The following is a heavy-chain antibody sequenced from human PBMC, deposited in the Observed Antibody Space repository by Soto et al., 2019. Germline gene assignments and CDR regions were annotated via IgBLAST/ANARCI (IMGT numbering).Heavy chain of an antibody. Sequence: QVQLVQSGAEVKKPGPSVKVSCKASGFTFSTYGITWVRQASGQGLEWMGGIIPIFGTIKFAQKFQGRLTITPDASTSTVYMELSSLTYEDTAVYYCASRKRVDAFDVWGQGTMVTVSS. D-gene: IGHD6-6*01. CDR3: ASRKRVDAFDV. J-gene: IGHJ3*01. V-gene: IGHV1-69*01. CDR2: IIPIFGTI. CDR1: GFTFSTYG.